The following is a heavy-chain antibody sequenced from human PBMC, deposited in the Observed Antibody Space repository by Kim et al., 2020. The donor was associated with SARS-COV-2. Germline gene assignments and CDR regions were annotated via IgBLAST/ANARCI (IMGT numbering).Heavy chain of an antibody. D-gene: IGHD6-19*01. CDR1: GFTFSSYG. CDR3: AKDGALDSGWSNFDY. V-gene: IGHV3-30*18. J-gene: IGHJ4*02. CDR2: ISYDGSNK. Sequence: GGSLRLSCAASGFTFSSYGMHWVRQAPGKGLEWVAVISYDGSNKYYADSVKGRFTISRDNSKNTLYLQMNSLRAEDTAVYYCAKDGALDSGWSNFDYWGQGTLVTVSS.